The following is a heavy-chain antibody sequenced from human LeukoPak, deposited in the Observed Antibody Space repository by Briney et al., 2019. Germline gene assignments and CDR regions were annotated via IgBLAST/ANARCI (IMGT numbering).Heavy chain of an antibody. Sequence: SETLSLTCTVSGGSINSAGYYWTWIRQHPGEGLEWIGYIYRSGSIYYNPSLKSRVTISIDTSKNQFALKLSSVPAADTAVYYCARTQMTAMVSWFDPWGQGTLVTVSS. CDR1: GGSINSAGYY. V-gene: IGHV4-31*03. J-gene: IGHJ5*02. CDR2: IYRSGSI. CDR3: ARTQMTAMVSWFDP. D-gene: IGHD5-18*01.